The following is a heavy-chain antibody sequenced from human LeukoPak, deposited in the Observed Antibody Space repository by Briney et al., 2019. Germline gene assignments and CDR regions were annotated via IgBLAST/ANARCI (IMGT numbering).Heavy chain of an antibody. D-gene: IGHD3-22*01. V-gene: IGHV3-30*04. CDR1: GFNFSSYA. Sequence: GGSLRLSCAASGFNFSSYAIPWVRQAPGKGLEWVAVISYDGSNKYYADSVKGQFTISRDNSKNTLYLQMNSLRAEDTAIYYCARADSGYSDFDYWGQGTLVTVSS. J-gene: IGHJ4*02. CDR2: ISYDGSNK. CDR3: ARADSGYSDFDY.